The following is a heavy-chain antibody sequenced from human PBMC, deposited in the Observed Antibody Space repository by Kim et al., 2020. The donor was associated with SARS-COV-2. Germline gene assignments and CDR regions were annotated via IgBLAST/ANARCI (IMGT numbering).Heavy chain of an antibody. CDR3: ARDGRITAMVRVLDYGRDG. J-gene: IGHJ6*02. CDR2: IWYDGSNK. V-gene: IGHV3-33*01. Sequence: GGSLRLSCAASGFTFSSYGMHWVRQAPGKGLEWVAVIWYDGSNKYYADSVKGRFTISRDNSKNTLYLQMNSLRAEDTAVYYCARDGRITAMVRVLDYGRDGWGQGTTVTVSS. CDR1: GFTFSSYG. D-gene: IGHD5-18*01.